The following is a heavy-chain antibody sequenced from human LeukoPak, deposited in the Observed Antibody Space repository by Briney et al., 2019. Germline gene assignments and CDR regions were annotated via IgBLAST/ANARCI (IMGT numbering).Heavy chain of an antibody. CDR3: AKDFRIGYSAHFDY. CDR1: GFTFRSHA. CDR2: IYENGGTT. Sequence: PGGSLRLSCVGSGFTFRSHAMSWVRQAPEKGLEFVSGIYENGGTTYYADSVKGRFSISRDNCKNTLYLQMDSLRGGDTAVYYCAKDFRIGYSAHFDYWGQGALVTVSS. V-gene: IGHV3-23*01. J-gene: IGHJ4*02. D-gene: IGHD2-21*01.